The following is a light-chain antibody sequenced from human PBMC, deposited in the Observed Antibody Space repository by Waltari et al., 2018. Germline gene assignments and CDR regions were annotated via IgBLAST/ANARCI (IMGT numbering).Light chain of an antibody. CDR2: RAS. J-gene: IGKJ3*01. CDR1: QGIGNN. V-gene: IGKV1-16*01. Sequence: DIQMTQPPSSLSASVGDTVTITCQASQGIGNNLNWYQQKPGKAPKLLIYRASSLQSGIPSRFSGSGSGTDFTLTISSLQPEDFATYYCQQGYSYPFTFGPGTKLDIK. CDR3: QQGYSYPFT.